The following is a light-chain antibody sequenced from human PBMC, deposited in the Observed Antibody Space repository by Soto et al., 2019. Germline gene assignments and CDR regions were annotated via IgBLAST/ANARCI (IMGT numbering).Light chain of an antibody. CDR2: SVS. J-gene: IGLJ1*01. Sequence: QSVLSQPASVSGSPGQSITISCYGGSGDVGGYNYVSWFQHHSGKAPKLIIYSVSNRPAGISTRFSGSKSGNTASLTISGLQAEDEADYYCSSYTRSSTLGFGTGTKAPS. V-gene: IGLV2-14*01. CDR3: SSYTRSSTLG. CDR1: SGDVGGYNY.